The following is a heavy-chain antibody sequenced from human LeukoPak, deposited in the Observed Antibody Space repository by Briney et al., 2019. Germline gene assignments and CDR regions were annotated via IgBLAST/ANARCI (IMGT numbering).Heavy chain of an antibody. J-gene: IGHJ3*02. CDR2: IIPIFGTA. CDR1: GGTFSSYA. D-gene: IGHD3-10*01. Sequence: SVKVSCKASGGTFSSYAISWVRQAPGQGLEWMGGIIPIFGTANYAQKFQGRVTITADESTSTAYMELSSLRSEDTAVYYCASLTYYYGSGSYFAVLGDFDIWGQGTMVTVSS. CDR3: ASLTYYYGSGSYFAVLGDFDI. V-gene: IGHV1-69*01.